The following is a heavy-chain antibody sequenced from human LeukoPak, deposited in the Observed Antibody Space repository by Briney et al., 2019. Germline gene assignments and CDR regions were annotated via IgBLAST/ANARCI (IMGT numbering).Heavy chain of an antibody. Sequence: SVKVSCKASGGTFSSYAISWVRQAPKEVLEWMGGIIPIFGTANYAQKFQGRVTITADESTSTAYMELSSLRSEDTAVYYCARGSTGFSVQHWGQGTLVTVSS. CDR3: ARGSTGFSVQH. J-gene: IGHJ1*01. V-gene: IGHV1-69*13. CDR1: GGTFSSYA. D-gene: IGHD2-2*01. CDR2: IIPIFGTA.